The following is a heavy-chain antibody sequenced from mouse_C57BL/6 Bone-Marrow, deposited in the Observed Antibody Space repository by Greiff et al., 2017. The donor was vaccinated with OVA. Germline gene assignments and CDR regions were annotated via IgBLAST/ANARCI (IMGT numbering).Heavy chain of an antibody. D-gene: IGHD1-1*01. CDR3: AREGGSSHWYFDV. J-gene: IGHJ1*03. CDR1: GYAFTNYL. CDR2: INPGSGGT. V-gene: IGHV1-54*01. Sequence: QVQLQQSGAELVRPGTSVKVSCKASGYAFTNYLIEWVKQRPGQGLEWIGVINPGSGGTNYNEKFKGNATLTADKSSSTAYMQLSSLTSEDSADDIGAREGGSSHWYFDVWGTGTTVTVSS.